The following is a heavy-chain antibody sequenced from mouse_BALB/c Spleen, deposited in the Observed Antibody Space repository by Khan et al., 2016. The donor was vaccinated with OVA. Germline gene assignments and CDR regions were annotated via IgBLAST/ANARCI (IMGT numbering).Heavy chain of an antibody. D-gene: IGHD1-3*01. CDR3: ARSTYKYAFVY. J-gene: IGHJ3*01. V-gene: IGHV3-8*02. CDR1: GDSITSGY. Sequence: VQLKESGPSLVKPSQTLSLTCSVTGDSITSGYWNWIRKFPGNKLEYMGYMIYSGHTYYNPSLNSRISITRHPSTHPYSLQLNSVPTDDTATYYCARSTYKYAFVYWGQGTLVSVSA. CDR2: MIYSGHT.